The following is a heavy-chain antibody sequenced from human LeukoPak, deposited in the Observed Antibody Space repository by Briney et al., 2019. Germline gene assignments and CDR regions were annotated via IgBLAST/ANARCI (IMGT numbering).Heavy chain of an antibody. D-gene: IGHD3-22*01. CDR1: GYIFTGYY. CDR2: INPNSGGT. CDR3: ARVNVRYYDSSGYYLAY. V-gene: IGHV1-2*06. Sequence: GASVKVSCKASGYIFTGYYMHWVRQAPGQGLEWMGRINPNSGGTNYAQKFQGRVTMTRDTSISTAYMELSRLRSDDTAVYYCARVNVRYYDSSGYYLAYWGQGTLVTVSS. J-gene: IGHJ4*02.